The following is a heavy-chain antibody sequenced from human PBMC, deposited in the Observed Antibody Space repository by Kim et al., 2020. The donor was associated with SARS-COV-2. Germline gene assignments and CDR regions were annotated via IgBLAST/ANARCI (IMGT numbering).Heavy chain of an antibody. Sequence: QKIQGRVTMTTDTSTSTAYMELRSLRSDDTAVYYCARGGRRVTTDNWFDPWGQGTLVTVSS. J-gene: IGHJ5*02. CDR3: ARGGRRVTTDNWFDP. D-gene: IGHD4-17*01. V-gene: IGHV1-18*01.